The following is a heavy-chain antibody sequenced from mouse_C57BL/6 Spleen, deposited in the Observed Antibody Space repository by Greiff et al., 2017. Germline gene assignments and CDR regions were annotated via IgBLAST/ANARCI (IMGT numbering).Heavy chain of an antibody. D-gene: IGHD1-1*01. J-gene: IGHJ4*01. V-gene: IGHV1-7*01. CDR1: GYTFTSYW. CDR3: ASRDYYSCAIDY. CDR2: INPSIGYT. Sequence: QVQLQQSGAELVKPGASVKLSCKASGYTFTSYWMHWVKQRPGQGLEWIGYINPSIGYTNYNQKFKGKATLTADKSSSTAYMQLRSLTYEDSAVYYCASRDYYSCAIDYWGQGTSVTVSS.